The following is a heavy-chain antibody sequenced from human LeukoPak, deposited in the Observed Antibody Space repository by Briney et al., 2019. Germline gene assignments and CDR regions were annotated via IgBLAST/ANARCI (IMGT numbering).Heavy chain of an antibody. CDR3: ARLPSNYYDSSGYYFDY. CDR1: GGSISSSSYY. Sequence: SETLSLTCTVSGGSISSSSYYWGWIRQPPGKGLEWIGRIYYSGSTYYNPSLKSRVTISVDTSKNQFSLKLSSVTAADTAVYYCARLPSNYYDSSGYYFDYWGQGTLVTVPS. J-gene: IGHJ4*02. V-gene: IGHV4-39*01. CDR2: IYYSGST. D-gene: IGHD3-22*01.